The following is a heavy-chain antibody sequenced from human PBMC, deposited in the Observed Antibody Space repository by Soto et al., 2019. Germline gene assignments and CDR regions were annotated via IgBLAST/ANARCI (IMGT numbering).Heavy chain of an antibody. CDR1: GYSFTSYW. D-gene: IGHD6-25*01. CDR2: IYPGDSDT. Sequence: GESLKISCKGSGYSFTSYWIGWVRQMPGKGLEWMGIIYPGDSDTRYSPSFQGQVTISADKSISTAYLQWSSLKASDTAMYYCARQYSSGDYYYYYGMDVWGQGTTATVSS. CDR3: ARQYSSGDYYYYYGMDV. V-gene: IGHV5-51*01. J-gene: IGHJ6*02.